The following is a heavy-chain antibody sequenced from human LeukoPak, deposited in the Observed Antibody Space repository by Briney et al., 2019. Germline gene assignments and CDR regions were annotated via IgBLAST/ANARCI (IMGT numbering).Heavy chain of an antibody. Sequence: VKPSETLSLTCTVSGGSISSSSYYWGWIRQPPGKGLEWIGSIHYSGSTNYNPSLKSRVTISVDTSKNQFSLKLSPVTAADTAVYYCARGLGPSNWFDPWGQGTLVTVSS. CDR3: ARGLGPSNWFDP. J-gene: IGHJ5*02. CDR1: GGSISSSSYY. CDR2: IHYSGST. D-gene: IGHD4-11*01. V-gene: IGHV4-39*07.